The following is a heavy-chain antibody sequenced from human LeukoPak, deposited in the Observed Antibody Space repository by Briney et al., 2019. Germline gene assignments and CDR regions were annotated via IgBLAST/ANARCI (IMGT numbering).Heavy chain of an antibody. CDR1: GGSLGSYY. CDR3: AKGGSGWPFEY. Sequence: PSETLSLTCSVSGGSLGSYYWSWIRQPAGKGLEWVGRISTAGSTTHNTSLKSRVTMSVDTPKNQFSLKLSSVTAADTAIYYCAKGGSGWPFEYWGQGILVTVSS. V-gene: IGHV4-4*07. CDR2: ISTAGST. D-gene: IGHD6-19*01. J-gene: IGHJ4*01.